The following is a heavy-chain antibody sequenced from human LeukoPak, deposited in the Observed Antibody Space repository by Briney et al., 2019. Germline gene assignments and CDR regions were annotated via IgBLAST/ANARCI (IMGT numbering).Heavy chain of an antibody. Sequence: ASVKVSFKASGGTFISYAISWVRQAPGQGLEWMGGIIPIFGTANYAQKSQGRVTITADESTSTAYMELSSLRSEDTAVYYCARDRVRGSSWYYFDYWGEGTLVTDCS. J-gene: IGHJ4*02. CDR3: ARDRVRGSSWYYFDY. D-gene: IGHD6-13*01. CDR1: GGTFISYA. CDR2: IIPIFGTA. V-gene: IGHV1-69*13.